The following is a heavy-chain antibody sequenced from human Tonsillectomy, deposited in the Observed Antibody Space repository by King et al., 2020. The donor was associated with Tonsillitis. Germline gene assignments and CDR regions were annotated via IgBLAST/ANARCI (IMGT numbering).Heavy chain of an antibody. CDR1: GFTFGDYD. V-gene: IGHV3-49*04. D-gene: IGHD2-2*01. CDR3: KVASGQVVGDSDY. Sequence: VQLVESGGGLVQPGRSLRLSCTASGFTFGDYDMSWVRQAPGKGLEWVGFVRSKAYGGTTEYAASVKGRFTISRDDSKSIAYLQMNSLKTEDTAVYYCKVASGQVVGDSDYWGQGTLVTVSS. CDR2: VRSKAYGGTT. J-gene: IGHJ4*02.